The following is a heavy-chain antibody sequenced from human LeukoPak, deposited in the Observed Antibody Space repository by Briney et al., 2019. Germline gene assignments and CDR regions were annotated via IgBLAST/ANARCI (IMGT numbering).Heavy chain of an antibody. CDR2: ISSSSSYI. J-gene: IGHJ4*02. Sequence: GGSLRLSCAASGFTFSSYSMNWVRQAPGKGLEWVSSISSSSSYIYYADSVKGRFTISRDNAKNSLYLQMNSLRAEDTAVYYCARWAQRWLQLRYWGQGTLVTVSS. D-gene: IGHD5-24*01. CDR3: ARWAQRWLQLRY. CDR1: GFTFSSYS. V-gene: IGHV3-21*01.